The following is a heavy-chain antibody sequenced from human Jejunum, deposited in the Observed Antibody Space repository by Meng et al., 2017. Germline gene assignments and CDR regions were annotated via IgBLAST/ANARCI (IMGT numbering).Heavy chain of an antibody. Sequence: QGQLEESGPGLVKPAQTLSLPCTVSGGSMNSAGHYWSWIRQDPGKGLEWIGYIHYSGGTYYNPSLKSRVTISVDTSKNQFSLKLNSVSAADTAVYYCARATAGNSEYFQNWGQGTLVTVSS. D-gene: IGHD4-23*01. CDR3: ARATAGNSEYFQN. V-gene: IGHV4-31*03. J-gene: IGHJ1*01. CDR1: GGSMNSAGHY. CDR2: IHYSGGT.